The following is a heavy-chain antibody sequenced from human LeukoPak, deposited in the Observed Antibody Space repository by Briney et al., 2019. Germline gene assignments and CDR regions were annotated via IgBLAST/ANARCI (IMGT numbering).Heavy chain of an antibody. CDR3: ASGKLLSSGRYYTQLPADYYYYMDV. CDR1: GYTFTTYG. D-gene: IGHD3-10*02. V-gene: IGHV1-69*06. J-gene: IGHJ6*03. Sequence: SVKVSCKASGYTFTTYGISWVRQAPGQGLEWMGGIIPIFGAANYARKFQGRVTIIADKSTSTAYMELSSLRSEDTAVYYCASGKLLSSGRYYTQLPADYYYYMDVWGKGTTVTVSS. CDR2: IIPIFGAA.